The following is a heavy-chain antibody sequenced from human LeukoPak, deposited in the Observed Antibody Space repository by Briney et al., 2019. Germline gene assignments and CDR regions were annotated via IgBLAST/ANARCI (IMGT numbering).Heavy chain of an antibody. D-gene: IGHD6-19*01. CDR2: IYTSEST. CDR1: GGSISSGSYY. J-gene: IGHJ5*02. V-gene: IGHV4-61*02. CDR3: ARGGGVRTGSGWRPGNYFDL. Sequence: PSETLSLTCTVSGGSISSGSYYWSWIRQPAGKGLEWIGRIYTSESTNYNPSLKSRVTISVDTSKNQFSLKLSSVTAADTAVYYCARGGGVRTGSGWRPGNYFDLWGQGSLVIVSS.